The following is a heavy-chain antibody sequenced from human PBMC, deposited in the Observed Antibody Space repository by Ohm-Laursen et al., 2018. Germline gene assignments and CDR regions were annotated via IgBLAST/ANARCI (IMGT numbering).Heavy chain of an antibody. J-gene: IGHJ3*02. CDR1: GFIFSTYW. V-gene: IGHV3-74*01. D-gene: IGHD3-3*01. Sequence: SLRLSCAATGFIFSTYWMHWVRQGPGKGLVWVSRINSDGSSTSYADSVKGRFTIYRDNAKNTLYLQMNSLRAEDTAVYYCARNESSYDFWSGYYHDAFDIWGQGTMVTVSS. CDR3: ARNESSYDFWSGYYHDAFDI. CDR2: INSDGSST.